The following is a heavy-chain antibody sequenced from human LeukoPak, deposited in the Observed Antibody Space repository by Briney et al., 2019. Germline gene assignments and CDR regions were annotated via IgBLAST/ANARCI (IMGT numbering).Heavy chain of an antibody. D-gene: IGHD3-10*01. CDR1: GFTFNSYW. CDR3: ARIYYFGDNNWRYFDN. Sequence: PGGSLRLSCAASGFTFNSYWMSWVRQAPGPGLEGVANIDPDGSEKQYGDSVKGRFTTSRDNAKNSLYLQMNSLRAEDTAIYYCARIYYFGDNNWRYFDNWGQGTLVTVSS. V-gene: IGHV3-7*01. CDR2: IDPDGSEK. J-gene: IGHJ4*02.